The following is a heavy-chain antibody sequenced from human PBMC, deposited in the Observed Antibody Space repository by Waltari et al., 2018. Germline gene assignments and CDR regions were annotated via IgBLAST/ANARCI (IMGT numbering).Heavy chain of an antibody. CDR2: ISYDGSNK. D-gene: IGHD2-21*02. J-gene: IGHJ5*02. CDR1: GFTFSSYA. CDR3: ARGGGGNSP. V-gene: IGHV3-30-3*01. Sequence: QVQLVESGGGVVQPGRSLRLSCAASGFTFSSYAMHWVRQAPGKGLEWVEVISYDGSNKYYADAVKGRFTISRDKSKNTLYLQMNSLRAEDTAVYYCARGGGGNSPWGQGTLVTVSS.